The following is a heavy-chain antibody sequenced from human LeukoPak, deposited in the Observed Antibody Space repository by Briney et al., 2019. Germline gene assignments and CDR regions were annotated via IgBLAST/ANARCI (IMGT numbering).Heavy chain of an antibody. D-gene: IGHD3-10*01. V-gene: IGHV4-38-2*02. CDR3: ASPDPVRPYGSGSYEYDY. Sequence: SETLSLTCTVSGYSISSGYYWAWIRQPPGKGLEWIGNFHHSGGIYYNPSLKSRVTISVDTSKNQFSLKLSSVTAADTAVYYCASPDPVRPYGSGSYEYDYWGQGTLVTVSS. CDR2: FHHSGGI. CDR1: GYSISSGYY. J-gene: IGHJ4*02.